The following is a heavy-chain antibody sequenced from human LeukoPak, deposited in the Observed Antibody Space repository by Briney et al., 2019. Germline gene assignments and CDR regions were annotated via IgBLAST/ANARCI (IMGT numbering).Heavy chain of an antibody. CDR2: IYPGNSDV. D-gene: IGHD2-15*01. CDR3: VRIPNTAPPPNWFDP. V-gene: IGHV5-51*01. CDR1: GYIFTNYW. Sequence: GESLKISCKGSGYIFTNYWINWVRQMPGKGLEWMRVIYPGNSDVRYNPSFQGQVTISADKSISAAYLQWSSLKTSDTAMYYCVRIPNTAPPPNWFDPWGQGTLVTVSS. J-gene: IGHJ5*02.